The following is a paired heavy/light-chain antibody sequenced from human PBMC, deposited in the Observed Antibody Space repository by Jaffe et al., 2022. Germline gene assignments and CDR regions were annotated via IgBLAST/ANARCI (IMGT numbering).Light chain of an antibody. CDR1: QSVLYSSNNNNY. J-gene: IGKJ4*01. Sequence: DIVMTQSPDSLAVSLGERASINCRSSQSVLYSSNNNNYLGWYQQKPGQPPKLLIYWASTRESGVPDRFSGSGSGTDFTLTISSLQAEDVAVYYCQQYYSSPVTFGGGTKVEI. CDR3: QQYYSSPVT. CDR2: WAS. V-gene: IGKV4-1*01.
Heavy chain of an antibody. V-gene: IGHV3-9*01. CDR1: GFTFDDYA. CDR3: AKGYGTIFGVVPDVFDI. CDR2: IAWNSRTL. D-gene: IGHD3-3*01. Sequence: EVQLVESGGGLVHPGRSLRLSCVASGFTFDDYAMHWVRLAPGKGLEWVSGIAWNSRTLGYADSVKGRFTISRDNAKNFLYLQMNSLRAEDTAFYYCAKGYGTIFGVVPDVFDIWGQGTMVTVSS. J-gene: IGHJ3*02.